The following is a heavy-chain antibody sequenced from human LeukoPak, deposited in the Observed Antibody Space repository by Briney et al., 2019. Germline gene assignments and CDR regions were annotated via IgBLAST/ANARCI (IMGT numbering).Heavy chain of an antibody. D-gene: IGHD6-6*01. CDR3: ARVEQLPHYYYGMDV. J-gene: IGHJ6*02. CDR2: IYYSGST. V-gene: IGHV4-59*01. Sequence: SETLFLTCTVSGGSISSYYWSWIRQPPGKGLEWIGYIYYSGSTNYNPSLKSRVTISVDTSKNQFSLKLSSVTAADTAVYYCARVEQLPHYYYGMDVWGQGTTVTVS. CDR1: GGSISSYY.